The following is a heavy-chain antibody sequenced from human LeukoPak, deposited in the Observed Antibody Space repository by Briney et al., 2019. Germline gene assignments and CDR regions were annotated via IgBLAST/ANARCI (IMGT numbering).Heavy chain of an antibody. D-gene: IGHD3-22*01. CDR3: ARIQEEYYYDSSGYYYGVYMDV. Sequence: MPSETLSLTCTVSGYSISSGYYWGWIRQPPGKGLEWIGYIYNSGSTNYNPSLKSRVTISVDTSKNQFSLKLSSVTAADTAVYYCARIQEEYYYDSSGYYYGVYMDVWGKGTTVTISS. V-gene: IGHV4-38-2*02. CDR2: IYNSGST. CDR1: GYSISSGYY. J-gene: IGHJ6*03.